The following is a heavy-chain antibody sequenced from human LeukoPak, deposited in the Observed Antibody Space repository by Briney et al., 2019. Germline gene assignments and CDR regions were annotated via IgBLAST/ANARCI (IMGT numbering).Heavy chain of an antibody. CDR3: AKGSQYSSGWYTFDY. V-gene: IGHV3-30*18. CDR1: GFTFGSYG. CDR2: ISYDGSIK. D-gene: IGHD6-19*01. Sequence: GRSLRLSCAASGFTFGSYGMHRVRQAPGKGLEWVAVISYDGSIKYYADSVKGRFTISRDNSKNTLYLQMNSLRAEDTAVYNCAKGSQYSSGWYTFDYWGQGTLVTVSS. J-gene: IGHJ4*02.